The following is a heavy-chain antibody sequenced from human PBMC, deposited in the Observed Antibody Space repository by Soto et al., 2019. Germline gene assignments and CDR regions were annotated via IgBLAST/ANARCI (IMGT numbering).Heavy chain of an antibody. J-gene: IGHJ4*02. Sequence: QIQLVESGGDVVQPGKSLRLSCAASGFNFGCFGMHWVRQAPGKGLEWVAFISGDGINTQYADSVRGRFTLSRDYSRKTMYLQMDSLRDEDTALYYCARGNLSFDFDSWGLGTLVNVSS. CDR1: GFNFGCFG. CDR3: ARGNLSFDFDS. CDR2: ISGDGINT. V-gene: IGHV3-30*03. D-gene: IGHD1-26*01.